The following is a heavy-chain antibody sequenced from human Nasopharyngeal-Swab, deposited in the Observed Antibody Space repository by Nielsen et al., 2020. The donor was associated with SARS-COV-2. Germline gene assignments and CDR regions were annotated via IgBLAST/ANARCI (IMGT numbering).Heavy chain of an antibody. Sequence: GGSLRLSCAASGFTFSSYAMSWVRQAPGKGLELVSAISGSGGSTYYADSVKGRFTISRGNSKNTLYLQMNSLRAEDTAVYYCAKDRDSSEDYWGQGTLVTVSS. CDR2: ISGSGGST. CDR1: GFTFSSYA. V-gene: IGHV3-23*01. J-gene: IGHJ4*02. D-gene: IGHD3-10*01. CDR3: AKDRDSSEDY.